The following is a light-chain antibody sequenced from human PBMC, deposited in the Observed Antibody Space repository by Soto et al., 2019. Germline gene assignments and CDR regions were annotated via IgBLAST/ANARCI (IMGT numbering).Light chain of an antibody. CDR1: SSDVGGYNY. V-gene: IGLV2-14*01. Sequence: QPVLTQPASVSGSPGQSITISCTGTSSDVGGYNYVSWYQQHPGKAPKLVIYEVSNRPSGVSNRFSGSKSANTASLTISGLQAEDEADYYCSSYTSSSTPVVFGGGTKLTVL. CDR3: SSYTSSSTPVV. CDR2: EVS. J-gene: IGLJ2*01.